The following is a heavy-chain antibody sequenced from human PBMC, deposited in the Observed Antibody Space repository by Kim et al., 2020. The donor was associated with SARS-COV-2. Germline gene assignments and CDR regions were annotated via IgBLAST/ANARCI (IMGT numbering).Heavy chain of an antibody. Sequence: SVKVSCKASGGTFSSYAISWVRQAPGQGLEWMGGIIPIFGTANYAQKFQGRVTITADESTSTAYMELSSLRSEDTAVYYCAREYDSQVGFDPWGQGTLVTVSS. CDR2: IIPIFGTA. V-gene: IGHV1-69*13. J-gene: IGHJ5*02. D-gene: IGHD3-22*01. CDR1: GGTFSSYA. CDR3: AREYDSQVGFDP.